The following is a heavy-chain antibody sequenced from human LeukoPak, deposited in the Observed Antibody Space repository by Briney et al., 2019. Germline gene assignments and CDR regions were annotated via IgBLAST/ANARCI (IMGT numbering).Heavy chain of an antibody. J-gene: IGHJ3*02. CDR3: ARSYRGPSAFDI. Sequence: GGSLRLPCAASGFTFSNYWMSWVRQAPGKGLEWVANINQDGSEKHYVDSVKGRFTISRDNAQNSLSLQINSLRAEDTAVYYCARSYRGPSAFDIWGQGTMVSVSS. CDR2: INQDGSEK. CDR1: GFTFSNYW. D-gene: IGHD3-10*01. V-gene: IGHV3-7*01.